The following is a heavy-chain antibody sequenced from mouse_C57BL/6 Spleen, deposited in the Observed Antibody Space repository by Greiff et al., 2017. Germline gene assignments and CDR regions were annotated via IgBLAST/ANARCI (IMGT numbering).Heavy chain of an antibody. J-gene: IGHJ2*01. Sequence: EVHLVESGGDLVKPGGSLKLSCAASGFTFSSYGMSWVRQTPDKRLEWVATISSGGSYTYYPDSVKGRFTISRDNAKNTLYLQMSSLKSEDTAMYYCARHGGLLQYYFDYWGQGTTLTVSS. CDR2: ISSGGSYT. V-gene: IGHV5-6*01. CDR3: ARHGGLLQYYFDY. D-gene: IGHD2-3*01. CDR1: GFTFSSYG.